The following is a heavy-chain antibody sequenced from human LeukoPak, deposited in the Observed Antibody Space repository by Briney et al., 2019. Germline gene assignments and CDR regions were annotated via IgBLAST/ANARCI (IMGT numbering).Heavy chain of an antibody. V-gene: IGHV4-38-2*02. CDR3: ARSNEGGYYYLLDYYYYYYMDV. CDR2: IYHSGST. Sequence: SETQSLTCTVSGYSISSGYYWGWIRQPPGKGLEWIGSIYHSGSTYYNPSLKSRVTISVDTSKNQFSLKLSSVTAADTAVYYCARSNEGGYYYLLDYYYYYYMDVWGKGTTVTVSS. J-gene: IGHJ6*03. CDR1: GYSISSGYY. D-gene: IGHD3-22*01.